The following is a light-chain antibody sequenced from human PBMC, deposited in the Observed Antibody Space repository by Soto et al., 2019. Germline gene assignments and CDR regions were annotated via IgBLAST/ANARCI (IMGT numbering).Light chain of an antibody. CDR3: QQYNKWPLT. CDR1: QSITSNH. J-gene: IGKJ4*01. CDR2: GAS. V-gene: IGKV3-20*01. Sequence: ETVLTQSPGTLSLSPGERATLFCRASQSITSNHLAWYQQKPGQAPRLLIYGASSRATGIPDRFSGSGSGTDFTLTISRLEPEDFAVYYCQQYNKWPLTFGGGTKVEIK.